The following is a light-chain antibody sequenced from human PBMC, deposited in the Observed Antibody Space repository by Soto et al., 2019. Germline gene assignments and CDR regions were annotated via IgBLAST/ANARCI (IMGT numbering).Light chain of an antibody. CDR1: QSVSRY. Sequence: EIVLTQSPATLSLSPGERATLFCRASQSVSRYLAWYQQKPGQAPRLLIFDASKRATGIPARFSGSGSGTDFTLTISSLEPEDFAVYYCQQRNNWPPRITFGQGTRLEIQ. CDR2: DAS. V-gene: IGKV3-11*01. CDR3: QQRNNWPPRIT. J-gene: IGKJ5*01.